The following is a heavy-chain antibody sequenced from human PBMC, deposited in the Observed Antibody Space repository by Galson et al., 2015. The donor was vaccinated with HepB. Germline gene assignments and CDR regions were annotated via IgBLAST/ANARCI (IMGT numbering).Heavy chain of an antibody. J-gene: IGHJ1*01. Sequence: SVKVSCKASGYTFTGYYMHWVRQAPGQGLEWMGRINPNSGGTNYAQKFQGRVTMTRDTSISTAYMELSSLRSEDTAVYYCATERDYYDSSGYSGYFQHWGQGTLVTVSS. V-gene: IGHV1-2*06. CDR2: INPNSGGT. D-gene: IGHD3-22*01. CDR3: ATERDYYDSSGYSGYFQH. CDR1: GYTFTGYY.